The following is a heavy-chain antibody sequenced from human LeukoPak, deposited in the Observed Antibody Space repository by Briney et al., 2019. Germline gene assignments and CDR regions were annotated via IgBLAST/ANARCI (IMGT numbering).Heavy chain of an antibody. V-gene: IGHV3-21*01. CDR1: GFTFSSYW. Sequence: GGSLRLSCAASGFTFSSYWMSWVRQAPGKGLEWVSSISSSGKYIYYADSMKGRFTISRDNAKNSLYLQMNSLRAEDTAVYHCARDVSRDVSCYTDWGQGTLVTVSS. J-gene: IGHJ4*02. D-gene: IGHD2-2*02. CDR2: ISSSGKYI. CDR3: ARDVSRDVSCYTD.